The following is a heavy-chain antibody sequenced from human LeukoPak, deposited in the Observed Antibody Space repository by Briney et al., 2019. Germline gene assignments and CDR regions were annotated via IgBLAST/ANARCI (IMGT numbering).Heavy chain of an antibody. CDR3: ARDNSVGDSAWWFDP. CDR2: INPSGDNT. Sequence: GASVKVSCKASGYTFTNNFMYWVRQAPGQGLEWMGIINPSGDNTWYAQKFQGRVTMTRDMATSTDYMEVSSLRSEDTAVYYCARDNSVGDSAWWFDPWGQGTLVTVSS. J-gene: IGHJ5*02. CDR1: GYTFTNNF. V-gene: IGHV1-46*01. D-gene: IGHD5-12*01.